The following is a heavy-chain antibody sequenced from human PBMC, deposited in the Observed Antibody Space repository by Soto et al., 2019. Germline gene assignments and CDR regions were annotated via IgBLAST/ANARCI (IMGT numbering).Heavy chain of an antibody. D-gene: IGHD5-18*01. Sequence: PSETLSLTCTVSGGSISSGGYYWSWIRQHPGKGLEWIGYIYYSGSTYYNPSLKSRVTISVDMSKNQFSLKLSSVTAADTAVYYCARDKDSYGPLAFYYWGQGTLVTVSS. CDR3: ARDKDSYGPLAFYY. J-gene: IGHJ4*02. V-gene: IGHV4-31*03. CDR2: IYYSGST. CDR1: GGSISSGGYY.